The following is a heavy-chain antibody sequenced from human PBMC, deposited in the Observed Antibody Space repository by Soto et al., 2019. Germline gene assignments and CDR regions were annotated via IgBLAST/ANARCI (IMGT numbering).Heavy chain of an antibody. V-gene: IGHV3-7*01. CDR2: IKEDGSEK. CDR3: ASLGRHG. Sequence: VGSLRLSCAASGFSFSDSWMDWVRQAPGKGPEWVANIKEDGSEKNYVDSVKGRFTISRDNAKNSLYLQMNSLRAEDTAVYYCASLGRHGWGQGTTVTVSS. J-gene: IGHJ6*02. D-gene: IGHD3-16*01. CDR1: GFSFSDSW.